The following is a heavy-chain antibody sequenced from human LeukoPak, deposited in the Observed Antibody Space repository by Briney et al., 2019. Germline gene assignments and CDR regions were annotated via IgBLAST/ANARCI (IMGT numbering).Heavy chain of an antibody. Sequence: GGSLRLSCVASGLTFHDYAMHWVRQAPGKGLEWVSLISADGCSTFYADSVRGRFSISRHNSKNSLYLQMNSLRTEDTAMYYCAKESGKFDYWGQGTLDPLL. CDR2: ISADGCST. CDR1: GLTFHDYA. CDR3: AKESGKFDY. V-gene: IGHV3-43*02. J-gene: IGHJ4*02.